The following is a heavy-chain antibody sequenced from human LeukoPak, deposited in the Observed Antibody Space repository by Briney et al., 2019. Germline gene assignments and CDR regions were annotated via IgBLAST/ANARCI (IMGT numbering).Heavy chain of an antibody. V-gene: IGHV1-69*05. J-gene: IGHJ4*02. D-gene: IGHD6-13*01. CDR3: ASRWSEYSSSYDY. CDR2: IIPIFGTA. Sequence: SLKVSCKASGYTFTSYGISWVRQAPGQGLEWMGGIIPIFGTANYAQKFQGRVTIATDESTSTAYMELSSLRSEDTAVYYCASRWSEYSSSYDYWGQGTLVTVSS. CDR1: GYTFTSYG.